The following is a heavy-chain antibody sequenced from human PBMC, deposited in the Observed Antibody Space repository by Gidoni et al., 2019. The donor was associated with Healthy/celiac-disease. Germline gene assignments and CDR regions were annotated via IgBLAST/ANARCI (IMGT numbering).Heavy chain of an antibody. V-gene: IGHV4-59*01. CDR3: ARARYDILTGYYYYYYMDV. J-gene: IGHJ6*03. D-gene: IGHD3-9*01. Sequence: QVQLQESGPGLVKPSETLSLTCTVSGGSISSYYWSWIRQPPGKGLEWIGYIYYSGSTNYNPSLKSRVTISVDTSKNQFSLKLSSVTAADTAVYYCARARYDILTGYYYYYYMDVWGKGTTVTVSS. CDR1: GGSISSYY. CDR2: IYYSGST.